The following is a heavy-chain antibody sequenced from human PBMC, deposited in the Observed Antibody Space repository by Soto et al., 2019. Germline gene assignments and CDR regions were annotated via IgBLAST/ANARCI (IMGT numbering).Heavy chain of an antibody. D-gene: IGHD2-15*01. CDR2: IYYSGSP. CDR3: AKQRGAGCDW. J-gene: IGHJ4*02. CDR1: RGSISSYY. Sequence: SETLSLTCTVSRGSISSYYWSWIRQPQGKGLEWIGYIYYSGSPNYNPSLKSRVTISVDTSKNQFSLTLSSVTAADTAVCYCAKQRGAGCDWWGQGTRGTVSS. V-gene: IGHV4-59*01.